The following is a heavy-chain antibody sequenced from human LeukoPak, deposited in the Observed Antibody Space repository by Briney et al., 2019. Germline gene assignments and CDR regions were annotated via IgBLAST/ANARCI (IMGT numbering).Heavy chain of an antibody. Sequence: ASVKVSCKASGYIFTSYYMHWVRQAPGQGLEWMGWISAYNGNTNYAQKLQGRVTMTTDTSTSTAYMELRSLRSDDTAVYYCARVSDYYDSIDYWGQGTLVTVSS. D-gene: IGHD3-22*01. CDR3: ARVSDYYDSIDY. J-gene: IGHJ4*02. V-gene: IGHV1-18*04. CDR1: GYIFTSYY. CDR2: ISAYNGNT.